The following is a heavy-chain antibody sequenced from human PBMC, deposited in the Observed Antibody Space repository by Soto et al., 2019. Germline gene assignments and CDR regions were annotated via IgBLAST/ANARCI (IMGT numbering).Heavy chain of an antibody. D-gene: IGHD3-3*01. CDR1: GYTFTSYY. Sequence: ASVKVSCKASGYTFTSYYMHWVRQAPGQGLEWMGIINPSGGSTSYAQKFQGRVNMTEDTSTDTAYIELSSLRSEDTAVYYCATHSRRFLEWLPHWGQGTLVTVSS. J-gene: IGHJ4*02. CDR2: INPSGGST. CDR3: ATHSRRFLEWLPH. V-gene: IGHV1-46*01.